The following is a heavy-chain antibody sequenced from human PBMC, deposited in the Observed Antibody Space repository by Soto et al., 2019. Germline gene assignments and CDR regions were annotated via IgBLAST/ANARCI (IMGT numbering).Heavy chain of an antibody. CDR2: ITNDGNAQ. V-gene: IGHV3-7*01. CDR1: GGSISSSSYY. CDR3: ASLDTARIQIAGY. D-gene: IGHD5-18*01. Sequence: ETLSLTCTVSGGSISSSSYYWGWVRQAPGKCLEWVATITNDGNAQYYVDSVRGRFTISRDSAKNSMYLQMNSLTVEDTAIYYCASLDTARIQIAGYWGQGIQVTVSS. J-gene: IGHJ4*02.